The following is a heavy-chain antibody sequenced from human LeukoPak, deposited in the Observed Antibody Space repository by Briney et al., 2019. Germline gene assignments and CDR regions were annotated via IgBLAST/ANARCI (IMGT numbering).Heavy chain of an antibody. CDR3: ATFAGEHQAPFDY. J-gene: IGHJ4*02. CDR2: INPSGGST. D-gene: IGHD1-26*01. V-gene: IGHV1-46*01. CDR1: GYTFTSYY. Sequence: ASVKVSCKASGYTFTSYYMHWVRQAPGQGLEWMGIINPSGGSTGYAQKFQGRVTMTRDTSISTAYMELSRLRSDDTAVYYCATFAGEHQAPFDYWGQGTLVTVSS.